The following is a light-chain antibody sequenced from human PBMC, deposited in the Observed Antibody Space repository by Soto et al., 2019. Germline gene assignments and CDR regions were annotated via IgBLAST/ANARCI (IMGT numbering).Light chain of an antibody. Sequence: QSVLTQPPSVSGAPGQRVTISCTWSSSNIGAGYDVHWYQQLPGTAPKLLIYGNSNRPSGVPDRFSGSKSGTSASLAITGLQAEDEADYYGQSYDSSLSGSYVFGTGTKLTV. CDR3: QSYDSSLSGSYV. CDR2: GNS. CDR1: SSNIGAGYD. V-gene: IGLV1-40*01. J-gene: IGLJ1*01.